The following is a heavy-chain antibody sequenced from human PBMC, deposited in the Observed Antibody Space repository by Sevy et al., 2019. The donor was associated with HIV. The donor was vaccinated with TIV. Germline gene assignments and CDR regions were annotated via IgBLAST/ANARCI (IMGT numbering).Heavy chain of an antibody. Sequence: GGSLRLSCSASGFTFSSYAMHWVRQAPGKGLEYVSAISSNGGSTYYADSVKGRFTISRDNSKNTLYLQMSSLRAEETAGYYCVKVMTGLRLGDYFDYWGQGTLVTVSS. CDR3: VKVMTGLRLGDYFDY. CDR1: GFTFSSYA. J-gene: IGHJ4*02. D-gene: IGHD5-12*01. V-gene: IGHV3-64D*06. CDR2: ISSNGGST.